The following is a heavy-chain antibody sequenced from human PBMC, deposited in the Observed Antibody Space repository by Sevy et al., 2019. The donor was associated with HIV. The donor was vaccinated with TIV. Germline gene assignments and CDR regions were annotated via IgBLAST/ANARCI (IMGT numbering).Heavy chain of an antibody. CDR2: IRCSGVDT. J-gene: IGHJ6*02. CDR3: AKPPSNHDVLHYYGMDV. Sequence: GGSLRLSCVGSGFTFGSYGMSWVRQPPGKGLEWVSGIRCSGVDTFYADSVRGRFTISRDNSKNILYLQMNSLRAEDTAVYFCAKPPSNHDVLHYYGMDVWGQGTTVTVSS. CDR1: GFTFGSYG. V-gene: IGHV3-23*01. D-gene: IGHD3-10*02.